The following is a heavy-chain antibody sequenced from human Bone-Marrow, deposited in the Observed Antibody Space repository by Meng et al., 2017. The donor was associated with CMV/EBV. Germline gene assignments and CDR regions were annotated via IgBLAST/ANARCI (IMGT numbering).Heavy chain of an antibody. J-gene: IGHJ6*02. D-gene: IGHD5-24*01. CDR3: ARDLGRGIMATTKYYYYYGMDV. V-gene: IGHV3-21*01. CDR2: ISSSSSYI. Sequence: SCKASGGTFSSYAMSWVRQAPGKGLEWVSSISSSSSYIYYADSVKGRFTISRDNAKNSLYLQMNSLRAEDTAVYYCARDLGRGIMATTKYYYYYGMDVWGQGTTVTVSS. CDR1: GGTFSSYA.